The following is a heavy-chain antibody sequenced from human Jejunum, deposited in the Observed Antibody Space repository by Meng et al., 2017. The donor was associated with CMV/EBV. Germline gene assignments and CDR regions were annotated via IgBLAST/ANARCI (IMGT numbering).Heavy chain of an antibody. Sequence: SCKASGYTFTNYAISWVRQAPGQGLEWMGWVSAYNRNTNYAQKLQGRVTMTTDTSTSTTYMELRSPRSDDTAVYYCAREKGDYFDYWGQGTLVTVSS. CDR1: GYTFTNYA. V-gene: IGHV1-18*01. CDR3: AREKGDYFDY. J-gene: IGHJ4*02. CDR2: VSAYNRNT.